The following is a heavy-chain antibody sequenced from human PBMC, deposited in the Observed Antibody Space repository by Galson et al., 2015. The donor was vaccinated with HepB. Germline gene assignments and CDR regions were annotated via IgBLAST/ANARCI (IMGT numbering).Heavy chain of an antibody. V-gene: IGHV5-51*01. CDR2: IYPGDSDT. CDR1: GSSFTSYW. J-gene: IGHJ4*02. Sequence: QSGAEVKKPGESLKISCKGSGSSFTSYWIGWVRQMPGKGLEWMGIIYPGDSDTRYSPSFQGQVTISADKSISTAYLQWSSLKASDTAMYYCARTRPGVIQVDPPDYWGQGTLVTVSS. CDR3: ARTRPGVIQVDPPDY. D-gene: IGHD3-10*01.